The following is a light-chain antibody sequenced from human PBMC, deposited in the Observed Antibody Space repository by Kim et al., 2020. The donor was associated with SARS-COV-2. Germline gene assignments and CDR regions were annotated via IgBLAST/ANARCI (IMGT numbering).Light chain of an antibody. CDR1: RGDVGGYYY. J-gene: IGLJ2*01. Sequence: GKAATIACTGTRGDVGGYYYGAWYQQHPGKATKLMIDDVSKRPSGVPCRVSGSKSGKTASLTVSGLQAEDEADYYCSSHAGRVFGGGTQLTVL. CDR3: SSHAGRV. CDR2: DVS. V-gene: IGLV2-11*01.